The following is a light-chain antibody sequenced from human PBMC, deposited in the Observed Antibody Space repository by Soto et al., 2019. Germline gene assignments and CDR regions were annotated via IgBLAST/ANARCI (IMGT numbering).Light chain of an antibody. Sequence: DSQMTQSPSTLSASVGDRVTITCRASQSISTWLAWYQQEPGKAPKLLIHKASSLQSGVPSRFSGSGSGTDFTLTISSLHPDDFATYYCQHYNSYSEAFGQGTNVDIK. CDR2: KAS. J-gene: IGKJ1*01. CDR3: QHYNSYSEA. V-gene: IGKV1-5*03. CDR1: QSISTW.